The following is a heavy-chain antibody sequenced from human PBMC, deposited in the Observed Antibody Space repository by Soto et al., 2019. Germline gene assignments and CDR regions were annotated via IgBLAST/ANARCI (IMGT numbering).Heavy chain of an antibody. CDR3: ARAPRVVVVVAATLYYYYYGMGV. J-gene: IGHJ6*02. CDR1: GGSISSGGYY. Sequence: PSETLSLTCTVSGGSISSGGYYWSWIRQHPGKGLEWIGYIYYSGSTYYNPSLKSRVTISVDTSKNQFSLKLSSVTAADTAVYYCARAPRVVVVVAATLYYYYYGMGVWGQGTTVTVSS. D-gene: IGHD2-15*01. V-gene: IGHV4-31*03. CDR2: IYYSGST.